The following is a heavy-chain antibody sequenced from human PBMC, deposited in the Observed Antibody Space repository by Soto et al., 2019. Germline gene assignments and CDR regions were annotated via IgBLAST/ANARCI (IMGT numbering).Heavy chain of an antibody. J-gene: IGHJ5*02. D-gene: IGHD2-2*01. CDR3: AKLSCTSSTCYFPGWFDP. CDR1: GDSISGGASF. CDR2: VYYSGSS. V-gene: IGHV4-30-4*01. Sequence: SETLSLTCTVSGDSISGGASFWSWIRQPPGKGLEWIANVYYSGSSYYNPSLKSRLTISVDTTKNQFSLQLKSMTAADTAVYYCAKLSCTSSTCYFPGWFDPWGQGTLVTVTS.